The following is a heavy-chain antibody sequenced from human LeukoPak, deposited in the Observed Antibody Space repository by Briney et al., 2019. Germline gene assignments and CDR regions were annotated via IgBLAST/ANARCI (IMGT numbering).Heavy chain of an antibody. D-gene: IGHD2-2*01. CDR1: RFTFSSYW. V-gene: IGHV3-7*01. J-gene: IGHJ4*02. CDR3: ARGFVPAAI. Sequence: GGSLRLSCAASRFTFSSYWMSWVRQAPGKGLEWVANIKQDGSEKYYVDSVKGRFTISRDNPKNSLYLQMNSLRAEDTAVYYCARGFVPAAIWGQGTLVTVSS. CDR2: IKQDGSEK.